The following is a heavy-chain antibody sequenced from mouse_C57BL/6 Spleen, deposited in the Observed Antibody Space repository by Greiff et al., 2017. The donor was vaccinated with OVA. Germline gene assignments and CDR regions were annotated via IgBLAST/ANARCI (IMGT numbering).Heavy chain of an antibody. D-gene: IGHD1-1*01. V-gene: IGHV1-61*01. J-gene: IGHJ3*01. Sequence: QVQLKQPGAELVRPGSSVKLSCKASGYTFTSYWMDWVKQRPGQGLEWIGNIYPSDSETHYNQKFKDKATLTVDKSSSTAYMQLSSLTSEDSAVYYCARSHYYGSSPWFAYWGQGTLVTVSA. CDR1: GYTFTSYW. CDR3: ARSHYYGSSPWFAY. CDR2: IYPSDSET.